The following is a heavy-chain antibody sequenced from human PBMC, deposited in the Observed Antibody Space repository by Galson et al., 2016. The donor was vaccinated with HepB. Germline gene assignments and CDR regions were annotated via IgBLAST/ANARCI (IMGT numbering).Heavy chain of an antibody. D-gene: IGHD3-10*01. Sequence: SLRLSCAASGFTLGNYAMAWVRQAPGKGLEWVAVVWFDGYTKFYADSVRGRFTVSRDSSRDTVDLQMNNLRAEDTAMYFCARDLGVRGYGREPRDAYDLWGQGTMVSVSS. J-gene: IGHJ3*01. CDR1: GFTLGNYA. V-gene: IGHV3-33*08. CDR2: VWFDGYTK. CDR3: ARDLGVRGYGREPRDAYDL.